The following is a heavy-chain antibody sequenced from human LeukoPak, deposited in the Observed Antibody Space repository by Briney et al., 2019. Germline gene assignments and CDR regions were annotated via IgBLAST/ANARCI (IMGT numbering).Heavy chain of an antibody. CDR2: INSDGSST. D-gene: IGHD6-19*01. V-gene: IGHV3-74*01. Sequence: GGSLRLSCAASGFTFSRYWMHWVRQAPGKGLVWVSRINSDGSSTTYADSVKGRFTISRDNAENTLYLQMNSLRVEDTAVYYCARDVGSGWYHFDNWGQRTLLTVSS. J-gene: IGHJ4*02. CDR3: ARDVGSGWYHFDN. CDR1: GFTFSRYW.